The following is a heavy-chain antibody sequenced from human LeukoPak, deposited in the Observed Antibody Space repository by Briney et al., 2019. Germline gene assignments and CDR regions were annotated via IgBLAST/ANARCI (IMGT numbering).Heavy chain of an antibody. V-gene: IGHV1-2*02. Sequence: GASVKVSCKASGYTFTGYYMHWVRQAPGQGLEWMGWINPNGGGTNYAQKFQGRVTMTRDTSISTAYMELSRLRSDDTAVYYCARDLIPKLWFGELKDKQNWFDPWGQGTLVTVSS. D-gene: IGHD3-10*01. CDR1: GYTFTGYY. J-gene: IGHJ5*02. CDR3: ARDLIPKLWFGELKDKQNWFDP. CDR2: INPNGGGT.